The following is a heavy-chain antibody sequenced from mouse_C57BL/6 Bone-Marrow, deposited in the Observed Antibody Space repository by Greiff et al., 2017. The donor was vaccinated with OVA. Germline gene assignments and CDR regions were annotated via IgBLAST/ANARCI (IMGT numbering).Heavy chain of an antibody. V-gene: IGHV1-26*01. CDR1: GYTFTDYY. J-gene: IGHJ3*01. D-gene: IGHD2-2*01. Sequence: EVQLQQSGPELVKPGASVKISCKASGYTFTDYYMNWVKQSHGKSLEWIGDINPNNGGTSYNQKFKGKATLTVDKSSSTAYMELRSLTSEDSAVYYCAPLYYGYDEGFAYWGQGALVTVSA. CDR3: APLYYGYDEGFAY. CDR2: INPNNGGT.